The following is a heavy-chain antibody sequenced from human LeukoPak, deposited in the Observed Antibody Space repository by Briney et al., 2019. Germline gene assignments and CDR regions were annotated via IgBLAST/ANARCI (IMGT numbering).Heavy chain of an antibody. J-gene: IGHJ6*04. CDR1: GGSIRSYY. D-gene: IGHD2-15*01. CDR2: VYYSGST. V-gene: IGHV4-59*01. CDR3: ARDLSGSGSCPFGMDV. Sequence: SETLSLTCTVSGGSIRSYYWSWIRQPPGKGLEWIGYVYYSGSTKYNPSLKSRVTTSVDTSKNEFSLNLSSVTAADTAVYYCARDLSGSGSCPFGMDVWGKGTTVTVSS.